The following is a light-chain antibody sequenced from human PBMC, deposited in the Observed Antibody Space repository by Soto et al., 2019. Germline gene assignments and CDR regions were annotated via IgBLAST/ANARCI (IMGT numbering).Light chain of an antibody. Sequence: QSVLTQPASVSGSPGQSITISCTGTSSDVGGYNYVSWYQQHPGKAPKLMIYDVSNRPSGVSNRFSGSKSGNTASLTISGLQAEDEADYYCSSYTSSSTLDVFGTGTKLT. V-gene: IGLV2-14*01. CDR1: SSDVGGYNY. J-gene: IGLJ1*01. CDR3: SSYTSSSTLDV. CDR2: DVS.